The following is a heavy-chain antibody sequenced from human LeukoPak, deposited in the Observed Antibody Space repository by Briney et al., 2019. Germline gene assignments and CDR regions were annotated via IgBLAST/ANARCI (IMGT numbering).Heavy chain of an antibody. CDR3: ARGGDCSSTSCYLNWFDP. D-gene: IGHD2-2*01. Sequence: GGSLRLSCAASGFTFSSYEMNWVRQAPGKGLEWVSYISSSGSTIYYADSVKGRFTISRDNAKNSLYLQMNSLRAEDTAVYYCARGGDCSSTSCYLNWFDPWGQGTLVTVSS. V-gene: IGHV3-48*03. J-gene: IGHJ5*02. CDR2: ISSSGSTI. CDR1: GFTFSSYE.